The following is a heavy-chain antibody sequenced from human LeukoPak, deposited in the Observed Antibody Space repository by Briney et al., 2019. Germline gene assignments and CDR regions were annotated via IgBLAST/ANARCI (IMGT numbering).Heavy chain of an antibody. CDR3: AKDIRYSYGYLGYGMDV. D-gene: IGHD5-18*01. Sequence: GGSLRLSCAASGFTFDDYAMHWVRQAPGKGLEWVSGISWNSGSIGYADSVKGRFTISRDNAKNSLYLQMNSLRAEDTALYYCAKDIRYSYGYLGYGMDVWGQGTTVTVSS. CDR2: ISWNSGSI. CDR1: GFTFDDYA. J-gene: IGHJ6*02. V-gene: IGHV3-9*01.